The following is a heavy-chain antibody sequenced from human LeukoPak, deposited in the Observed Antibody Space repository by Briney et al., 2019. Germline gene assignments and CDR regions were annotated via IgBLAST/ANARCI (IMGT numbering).Heavy chain of an antibody. J-gene: IGHJ3*02. D-gene: IGHD1-1*01. CDR1: GFTFSSYG. CDR3: AKRTSKRFDAFDI. V-gene: IGHV3-33*06. CDR2: IWYDGSNK. Sequence: GRSLRLSCAASGFTFSSYGMHWVRQAPGKGLEWVAVIWYDGSNKYYADSVKGRFTISRDNSKNTLYLQMNSLRAEDTAVYYCAKRTSKRFDAFDIWGQGTMVTVSS.